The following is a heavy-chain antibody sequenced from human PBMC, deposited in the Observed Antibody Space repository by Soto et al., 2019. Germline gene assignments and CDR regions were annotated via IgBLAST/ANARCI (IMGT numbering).Heavy chain of an antibody. CDR3: ATCKSKTFEY. Sequence: SETLSLTCTVSGASISSTSYYWGWIRQPPGKGLEWIGSIHHSGTTYYNPSLKSRVTISVDTSKNHFSLRLTSVTAADTAMYYCATCKSKTFEYWGQGTLVIVSS. J-gene: IGHJ4*02. V-gene: IGHV4-39*02. CDR1: GASISSTSYY. D-gene: IGHD2-8*01. CDR2: IHHSGTT.